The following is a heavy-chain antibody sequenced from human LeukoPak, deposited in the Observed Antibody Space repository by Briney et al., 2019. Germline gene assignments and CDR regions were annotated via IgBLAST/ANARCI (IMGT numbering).Heavy chain of an antibody. CDR1: GGSFSGYY. J-gene: IGHJ4*02. Sequence: SETLSLTCAVYGGSFSGYYWSWLRQPPGKGLEWLGEIKHSGSTNYNPSLTSRVTISVDTSKNQFSLKLSSVTAADTAVYYCARSYGSGSYEYYFDYWGQGTLVTVSS. CDR3: ARSYGSGSYEYYFDY. D-gene: IGHD3-10*01. V-gene: IGHV4-34*01. CDR2: IKHSGST.